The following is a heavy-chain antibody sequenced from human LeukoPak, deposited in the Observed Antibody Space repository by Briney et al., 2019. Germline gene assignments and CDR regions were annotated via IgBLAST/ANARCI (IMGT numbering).Heavy chain of an antibody. CDR1: GYIFTTYD. CDR2: LNPNRGKA. CDR3: ARREFLGWFDP. D-gene: IGHD7-27*01. J-gene: IGHJ5*02. Sequence: AXVKVSCKDSGYIFTTYDIGWVRQAPGQGVEWMGWLNPNRGKADYAQKFKGRVTISRNTKIRTAYMEMSSLRSDDTAIYYCARREFLGWFDPWGQGTLVTVSS. V-gene: IGHV1-8*03.